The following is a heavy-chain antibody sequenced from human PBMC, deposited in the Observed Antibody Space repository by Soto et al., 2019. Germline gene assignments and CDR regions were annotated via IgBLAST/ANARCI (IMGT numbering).Heavy chain of an antibody. CDR1: GFTFSDYY. Sequence: GGSLRLSCAASGFTFSDYYMSWIRQAPGKGLEWVSYISSSGSTIYYADSVKGRFTISRNNAKNSLYLQMNSLRAEDTAVYYCARAQYSSFPSNYYYYGMDVWGQGTTVTVSS. CDR2: ISSSGSTI. CDR3: ARAQYSSFPSNYYYYGMDV. D-gene: IGHD6-6*01. J-gene: IGHJ6*02. V-gene: IGHV3-11*01.